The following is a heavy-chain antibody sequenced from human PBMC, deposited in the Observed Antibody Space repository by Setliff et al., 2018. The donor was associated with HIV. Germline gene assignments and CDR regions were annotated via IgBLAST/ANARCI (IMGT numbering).Heavy chain of an antibody. V-gene: IGHV4-4*07. CDR2: IYSTGDT. Sequence: SETLSLTCTVSGDSISGYYWSWIRQPPGKGLEWVGHIYSTGDTNYNPSLKSRVTLSADTSKNQLSLSLTSVTAADTAVYYCARVRLTMIMMVDYFDQWGQGTLVTVSS. CDR3: ARVRLTMIMMVDYFDQ. D-gene: IGHD3-22*01. J-gene: IGHJ4*02. CDR1: GDSISGYY.